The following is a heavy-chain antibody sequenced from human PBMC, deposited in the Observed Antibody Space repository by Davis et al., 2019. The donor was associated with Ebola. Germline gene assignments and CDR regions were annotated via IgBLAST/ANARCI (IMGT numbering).Heavy chain of an antibody. Sequence: ASVKVSCKASGYTFTSYYMHWVRQATGQGLEWMGWMNPNSGNTGYAQKFQGRVTMTRNTSISTAYMELSSLRSEDTAVYYCARGIGRDGYNYGGSYLGWGQGTLVTVSS. D-gene: IGHD5-24*01. J-gene: IGHJ4*01. V-gene: IGHV1-8*02. CDR2: MNPNSGNT. CDR1: GYTFTSYY. CDR3: ARGIGRDGYNYGGSYLG.